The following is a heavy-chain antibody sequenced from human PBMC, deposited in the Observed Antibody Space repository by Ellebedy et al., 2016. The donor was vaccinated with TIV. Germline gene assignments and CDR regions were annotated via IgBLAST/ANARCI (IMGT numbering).Heavy chain of an antibody. Sequence: GESLKISCAASGFTFSDYWMSWVRQAPGKGLVWVANIKQDGSEKWYVDSVKGRFTISRDNAKNSLYLQMSSLRAEDTAVYYCARDQGWAYPGSTRFDYWGQGTLVTVSS. CDR1: GFTFSDYW. CDR2: IKQDGSEK. CDR3: ARDQGWAYPGSTRFDY. D-gene: IGHD3-10*01. J-gene: IGHJ4*03. V-gene: IGHV3-7*01.